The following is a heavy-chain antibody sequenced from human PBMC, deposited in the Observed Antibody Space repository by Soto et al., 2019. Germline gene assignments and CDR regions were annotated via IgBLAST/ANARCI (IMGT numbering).Heavy chain of an antibody. V-gene: IGHV3-74*01. Sequence: EVQLVESGGGLVQPGGSLRLSCAASGFTFSSYWMHWVRQAPGKGLVWVSRINSDGSSTYYAGSVKGRFTISRDNAKNTLYLQTTRLSAEDTAVYYCTSILSPMDVWDPGTSGSASS. CDR1: GFTFSSYW. J-gene: IGHJ6*02. CDR3: TSILSPMDV. CDR2: INSDGSST.